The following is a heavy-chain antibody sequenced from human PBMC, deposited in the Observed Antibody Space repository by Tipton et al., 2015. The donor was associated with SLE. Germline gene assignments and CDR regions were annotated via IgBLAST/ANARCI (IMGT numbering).Heavy chain of an antibody. CDR2: INDSGTT. J-gene: IGHJ3*01. CDR1: GGSISSNIYY. Sequence: TLSLTCTVSGGSISSNIYYWGWIRQPPGKGREWIGEINDSGTTNYIPSLKSRVSISVDTSKNHVSLSLTSVTAADTAVYYCARAKTTAGAFDVWGQGTVVTVS. D-gene: IGHD4-17*01. CDR3: ARAKTTAGAFDV. V-gene: IGHV4-39*02.